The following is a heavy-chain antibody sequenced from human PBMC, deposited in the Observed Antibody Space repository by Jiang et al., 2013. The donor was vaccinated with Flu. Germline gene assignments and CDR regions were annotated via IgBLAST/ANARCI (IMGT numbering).Heavy chain of an antibody. V-gene: IGHV7-4-1*02. CDR2: NTNTGNP. CDR3: ARKLRGLYGMDV. D-gene: IGHD3-16*01. Sequence: NTNTGNPTYAQGFTGRFVFSLDPSVSTAYLQISSLKAEDTAVYYCARKLRGLYGMDVWGQGTTVTVSS. J-gene: IGHJ6*02.